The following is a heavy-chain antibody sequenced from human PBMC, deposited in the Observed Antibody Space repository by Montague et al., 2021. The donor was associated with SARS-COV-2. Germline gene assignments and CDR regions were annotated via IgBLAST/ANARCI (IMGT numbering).Heavy chain of an antibody. CDR3: TSGREGNYNVMDV. CDR2: TYYRSKWYN. Sequence: CAISGDSVSSHSGSWDGVRQSPSRRLEWVGSTYYRSKWYNDYAVSVSGRVTINPDTSKNQFSLQLNSVTPEDTAIYYCTSGREGNYNVMDVWGQGTTVTVSS. V-gene: IGHV6-1*01. D-gene: IGHD1-1*01. J-gene: IGHJ6*02. CDR1: GDSVSSHSGS.